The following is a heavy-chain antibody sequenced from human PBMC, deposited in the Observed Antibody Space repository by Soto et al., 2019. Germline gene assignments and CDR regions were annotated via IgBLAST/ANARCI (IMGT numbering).Heavy chain of an antibody. CDR3: ARVSGYYGSGSYYNWFDP. D-gene: IGHD3-10*01. CDR2: IYYSGST. V-gene: IGHV4-31*03. Sequence: QVQLQESGPGLVKPSQTLSLTCTVSGGSISSGGYYWSWIRQHPGKGLEWIGYIYYSGSTYYNPSLKSRVTISVDTSQNQFSLKLSSVTAADTAVYYCARVSGYYGSGSYYNWFDPWGQGTLVTVSS. CDR1: GGSISSGGYY. J-gene: IGHJ5*02.